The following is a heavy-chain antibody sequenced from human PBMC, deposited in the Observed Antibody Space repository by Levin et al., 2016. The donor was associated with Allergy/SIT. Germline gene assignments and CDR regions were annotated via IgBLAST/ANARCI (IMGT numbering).Heavy chain of an antibody. CDR3: ARDSATIFGQTGYYYYYMDV. V-gene: IGHV1-2*04. D-gene: IGHD3-3*01. Sequence: ASVKVSCKASGYTFTGYYMHWVRQAPGQGLEWMGWINPNSGGTNYAQKFQGWVTMTRDTSISTAYMELSRLRSDDTAVYYCARDSATIFGQTGYYYYYMDVWGKGTTVTVSS. CDR2: INPNSGGT. CDR1: GYTFTGYY. J-gene: IGHJ6*03.